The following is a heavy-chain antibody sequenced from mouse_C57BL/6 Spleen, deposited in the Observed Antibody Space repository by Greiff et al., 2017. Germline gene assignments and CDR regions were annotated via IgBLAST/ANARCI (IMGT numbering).Heavy chain of an antibody. CDR2: IHPSASDT. J-gene: IGHJ1*03. D-gene: IGHD1-1*01. Sequence: QVQLQQPGAELVKPGASVTVSCKASGYTFTSYWMHWVKQRPGQGLEWIGRIHPSASDTNYNQKFKGKATLTVDKSSSTAYMQLSSLTSEDSAVYYCAIQYYGSSYDWYFDVWGTGTTVTVSS. CDR1: GYTFTSYW. CDR3: AIQYYGSSYDWYFDV. V-gene: IGHV1-74*01.